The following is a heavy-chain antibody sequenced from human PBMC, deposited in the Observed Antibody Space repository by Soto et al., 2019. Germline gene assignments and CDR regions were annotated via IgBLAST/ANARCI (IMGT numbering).Heavy chain of an antibody. D-gene: IGHD3-22*01. V-gene: IGHV3-33*01. J-gene: IGHJ3*02. Sequence: QVQLVESGGGVVQPGRSLRLSCAASGFTFSSYGMHWVRQAPGKGLEWVAVIWYDGSNKYYADSVKGRFTISRDNSKNTLYLQMNSLRAEDTAVYYCARAKHGLRDAFDIWGQGTMVTVSS. CDR1: GFTFSSYG. CDR3: ARAKHGLRDAFDI. CDR2: IWYDGSNK.